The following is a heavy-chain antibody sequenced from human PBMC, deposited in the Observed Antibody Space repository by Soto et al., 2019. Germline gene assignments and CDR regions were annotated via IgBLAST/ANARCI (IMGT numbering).Heavy chain of an antibody. CDR3: ARILLAGSAWYFDL. V-gene: IGHV4-59*01. CDR1: GGSISSYY. CDR2: IYYSGST. Sequence: SETLSLTCTVSGGSISSYYWSWIRQPPGKGLEWIGYIYYSGSTNYNPSLKSRVTISVDTSKNQFSLKLSSVTAADTAVYYCARILLAGSAWYFDLWGRGTLVTVSS. J-gene: IGHJ2*01. D-gene: IGHD2-15*01.